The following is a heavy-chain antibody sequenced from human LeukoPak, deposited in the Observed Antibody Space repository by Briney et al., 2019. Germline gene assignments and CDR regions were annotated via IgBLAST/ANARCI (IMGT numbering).Heavy chain of an antibody. V-gene: IGHV3-23*01. D-gene: IGHD7-27*01. CDR1: GFTFGTYG. Sequence: GGSQRLSCEASGFTFGTYGMTWVRQAPGKGLEWVSGITGSSTWTYYADSVRGRFTISRDNSKNTLHLQMNNLTADDTAIYYCARELVSLGTGYFDLWGRGTLVTVSS. J-gene: IGHJ2*01. CDR2: ITGSSTWT. CDR3: ARELVSLGTGYFDL.